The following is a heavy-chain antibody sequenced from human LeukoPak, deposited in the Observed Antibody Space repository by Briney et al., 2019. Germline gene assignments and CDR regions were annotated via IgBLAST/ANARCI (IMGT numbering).Heavy chain of an antibody. V-gene: IGHV1-46*01. CDR2: INPSGGST. CDR1: GYTFTGYY. Sequence: LGASVKVSCKASGYTFTGYYMHWVRQAPGQGLEWMGIINPSGGSTTYAQKFQGRVTMTRDTSTSTVYMELSSLRSEDTAVYYCARDHYYDRSGLRGYYFDYWGQGTLVTVSS. J-gene: IGHJ4*02. D-gene: IGHD3-22*01. CDR3: ARDHYYDRSGLRGYYFDY.